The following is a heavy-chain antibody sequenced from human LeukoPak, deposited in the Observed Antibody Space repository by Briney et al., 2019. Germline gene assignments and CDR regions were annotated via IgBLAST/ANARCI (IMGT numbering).Heavy chain of an antibody. CDR3: ARPQYDILTGRHWYFDL. D-gene: IGHD3-9*01. V-gene: IGHV5-51*01. J-gene: IGHJ2*01. CDR2: IYPGDSDT. CDR1: GYSLTSYW. Sequence: GESLKISCKGSGYSLTSYWIGWVRQMPGKGLEWMGIIYPGDSDTRYSPSYQGQVTISADKSISTAYLQWSSLKASDTAMYYCARPQYDILTGRHWYFDLWGRGTLVTVSS.